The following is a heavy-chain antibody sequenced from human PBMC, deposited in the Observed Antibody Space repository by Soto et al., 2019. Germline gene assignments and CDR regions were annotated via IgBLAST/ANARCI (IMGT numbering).Heavy chain of an antibody. J-gene: IGHJ4*02. V-gene: IGHV3-48*02. Sequence: EVQLVASGGGLVQPGGSLRLSCVASGFTFSTDSMNWVRQAPGTGLEWVAHLSTSGATRYYADSVKGRFTISRDNAKTSLYLQMDSLRNEDTAVYYCARFFGSGFDYWGQGTLVTVSS. CDR1: GFTFSTDS. CDR2: LSTSGATR. D-gene: IGHD6-19*01. CDR3: ARFFGSGFDY.